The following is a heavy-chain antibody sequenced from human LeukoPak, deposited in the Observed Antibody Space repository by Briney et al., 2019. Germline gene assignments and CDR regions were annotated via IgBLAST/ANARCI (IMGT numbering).Heavy chain of an antibody. J-gene: IGHJ4*02. D-gene: IGHD6-13*01. CDR2: ISGSGT. V-gene: IGHV3-23*01. CDR1: GFTFSSYA. Sequence: VGSLRLSCAASGFTFSSYAMSWVRQVPGKGLEWVSTISGSGTYYADSVKGRFTISRDNSKNTLYLQMHSLRAEDTAVYYCAKILGSSSPRSVDYWGQGTLATDSP. CDR3: AKILGSSSPRSVDY.